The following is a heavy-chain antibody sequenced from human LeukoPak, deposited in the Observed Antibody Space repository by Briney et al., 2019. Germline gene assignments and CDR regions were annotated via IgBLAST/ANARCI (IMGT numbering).Heavy chain of an antibody. D-gene: IGHD6-13*01. CDR3: ARDRGSSWYKQDSDAFDI. Sequence: ALVKVSCKASGYTFTGYYMHWVRQAPGQGLEWMGWINPNSGGTNYAQKFQGRVTMTRDTSTSTVYMELSSLGSEDTAVYYCARDRGSSWYKQDSDAFDIWGQGTMVTVSS. CDR1: GYTFTGYY. J-gene: IGHJ3*02. CDR2: INPNSGGT. V-gene: IGHV1-2*02.